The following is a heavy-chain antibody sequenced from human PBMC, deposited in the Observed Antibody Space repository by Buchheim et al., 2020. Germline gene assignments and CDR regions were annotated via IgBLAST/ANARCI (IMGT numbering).Heavy chain of an antibody. Sequence: EVQLLESGGGLIQPGGSLRLSCAASGFTFSNYVMSWVRQAPGKGLEWVSGITDSGAGTYYADSVKGRFTISRDNSKNTLYLQINSLRAEDTALYYWAKRGVDNDYMDVGGKGTT. CDR2: ITDSGAGT. J-gene: IGHJ6*03. CDR1: GFTFSNYV. V-gene: IGHV3-23*01. CDR3: AKRGVDNDYMDV. D-gene: IGHD1-1*01.